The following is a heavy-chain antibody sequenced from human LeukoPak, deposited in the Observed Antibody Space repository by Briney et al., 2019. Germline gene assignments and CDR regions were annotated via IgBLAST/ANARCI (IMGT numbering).Heavy chain of an antibody. J-gene: IGHJ6*04. CDR2: INAGNGNT. D-gene: IGHD5-18*01. CDR1: GYTFTSYA. V-gene: IGHV1-3*01. CDR3: ARGYRGPYGMDV. Sequence: HSASVKVSCKASGYTFTSYAMHWVRQAPGQRLEWMGWINAGNGNTKYSQKFQGRVTITRDTSASTAYMELSSLRSEDTAVYYCARGYRGPYGMDVWGKGTTVTVSS.